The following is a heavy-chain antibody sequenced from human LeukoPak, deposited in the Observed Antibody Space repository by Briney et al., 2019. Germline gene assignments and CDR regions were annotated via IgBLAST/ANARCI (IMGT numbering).Heavy chain of an antibody. D-gene: IGHD3-22*01. CDR3: AKATSYYYDSSGYGGLDY. CDR1: GFTFSSYG. V-gene: IGHV3-30*02. CDR2: IRYDGSNK. J-gene: IGHJ4*02. Sequence: QPGGSLRLSCAASGFTFSSYGMHWVRQAPGKGLEWVAFIRYDGSNKYYADSVKGRFTISRDNSKNTLYLQMNSLRAEDTAVYYCAKATSYYYDSSGYGGLDYWGQGTLVTVSS.